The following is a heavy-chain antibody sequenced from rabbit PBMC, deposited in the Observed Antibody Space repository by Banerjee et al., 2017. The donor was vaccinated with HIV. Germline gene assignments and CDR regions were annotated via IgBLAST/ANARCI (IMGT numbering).Heavy chain of an antibody. D-gene: IGHD1-1*01. V-gene: IGHV1S45*01. J-gene: IGHJ4*01. CDR2: IYTGDDTT. CDR3: ASGYSDVYFNL. Sequence: QEQLEESGGDLVKPEGSLTLACTAAGFTVSSRYWICWVRQAPGKGLEWIGCIYTGDDTTYYANWAKGRFTISKTSSTTVTLQVTSLTAADTAPYFCASGYSDVYFNLWGPGTLVTVS. CDR1: GFTVSSRYW.